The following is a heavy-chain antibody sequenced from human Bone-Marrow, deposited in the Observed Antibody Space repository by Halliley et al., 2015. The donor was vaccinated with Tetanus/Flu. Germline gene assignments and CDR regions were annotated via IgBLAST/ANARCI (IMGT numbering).Heavy chain of an antibody. CDR1: GFSVNNKY. CDR3: AKPYYDFWSHYYAFGFDD. D-gene: IGHD3-3*01. CDR2: IYADGST. V-gene: IGHV3-53*01. Sequence: QLVQSGGGLIQPGGSLRLSCAASGFSVNNKYMSWVRQAPGKGLEWVSVIYADGSTYYADSVRGRFTISRDTSKNTLWLQMNSLRAEDTAVYYCAKPYYDFWSHYYAFGFDDWGQGTLVTVSS. J-gene: IGHJ4*02.